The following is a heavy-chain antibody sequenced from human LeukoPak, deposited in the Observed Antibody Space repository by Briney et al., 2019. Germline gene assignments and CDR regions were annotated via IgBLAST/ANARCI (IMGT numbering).Heavy chain of an antibody. CDR3: ARAGRWFDP. CDR1: GGSISSYY. D-gene: IGHD1-14*01. CDR2: IYYSGST. J-gene: IGHJ5*02. Sequence: TASETLSLTCTVSGGSISSYYWSWIRQPPGKGLEWIGYIYYSGSTNYNPSLKSRVTISVDTSKNQFSLKLSSVTAADTAVYYCARAGRWFDPRGQRTLVTVSS. V-gene: IGHV4-59*01.